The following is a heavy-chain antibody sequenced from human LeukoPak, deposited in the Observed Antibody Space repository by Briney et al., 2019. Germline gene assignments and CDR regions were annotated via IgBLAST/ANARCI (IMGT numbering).Heavy chain of an antibody. V-gene: IGHV3-15*01. CDR2: IRSKTDGGTT. CDR3: ARGALRWFDL. Sequence: GGSLRPSCAASGFTFSNAWMNWVRQAPGKGLEWVGRIRSKTDGGTTDYAAPVEGRFTISRDDSKNTLSLQMNSLNTDDTGVYYCARGALRWFDLWGQGTLVTVPS. CDR1: GFTFSNAW. J-gene: IGHJ5*02.